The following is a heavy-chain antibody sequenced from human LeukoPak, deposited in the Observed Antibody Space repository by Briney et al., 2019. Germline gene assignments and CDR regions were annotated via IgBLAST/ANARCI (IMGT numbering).Heavy chain of an antibody. CDR1: GFSFSSHS. CDR2: VSSSSSFI. Sequence: GGSLRLSCAASGFSFSSHSMNWVRQAPGKGLEWVSSVSSSSSFIYYADSVKGRFTISRDNSKNTLYLQMNSLRAEDTAVYYCAKEKTRFLGYYFDYWGQGTLVTVSS. J-gene: IGHJ4*02. CDR3: AKEKTRFLGYYFDY. V-gene: IGHV3-21*01. D-gene: IGHD3-3*01.